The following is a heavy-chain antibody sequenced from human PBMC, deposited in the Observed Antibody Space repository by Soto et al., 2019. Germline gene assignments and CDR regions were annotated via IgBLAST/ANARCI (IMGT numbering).Heavy chain of an antibody. CDR1: GYTFTSYA. V-gene: IGHV1-3*01. CDR3: ARSRDYYDSSGYHPYYFDY. Sequence: QVQLVQSGAEVKKPGASVKVSCKASGYTFTSYAMHWVRQAPGQRLEWMGWINAGNGNTKYSQKFQGRVTITRDTSASTAYMELRSLRSEDTAVYYCARSRDYYDSSGYHPYYFDYWGQGTLVTVSS. CDR2: INAGNGNT. D-gene: IGHD3-22*01. J-gene: IGHJ4*02.